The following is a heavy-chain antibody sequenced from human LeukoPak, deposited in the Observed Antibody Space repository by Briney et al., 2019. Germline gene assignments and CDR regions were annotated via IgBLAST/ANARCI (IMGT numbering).Heavy chain of an antibody. CDR3: ARVGGGSYYGNWFDP. CDR1: GGSFSGYY. Sequence: PSETLSLTCAVYGGSFSGYYWSWIRQPPGKGLEWIGEINHSGSTNYNPSLKSRVTISVDTSKNQFSLKLSSVTAADTAVYYCARVGGGSYYGNWFDPWGQGTLVTVSS. D-gene: IGHD1-26*01. CDR2: INHSGST. J-gene: IGHJ5*02. V-gene: IGHV4-34*01.